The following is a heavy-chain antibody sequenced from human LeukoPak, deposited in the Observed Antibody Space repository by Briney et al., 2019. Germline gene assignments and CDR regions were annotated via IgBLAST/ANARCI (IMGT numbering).Heavy chain of an antibody. J-gene: IGHJ4*02. D-gene: IGHD3-22*01. CDR1: GYTFTSYD. CDR2: MNPNSGNT. CDR3: ARGQYYHDSSGYFRGFDY. Sequence: ASVKVSCKASGYTFTSYDINWVRQATGQGLEWMGWMNPNSGNTGYAQKFQGRVTMTRNTSISTAYMELSSLRSEDTAVYYCARGQYYHDSSGYFRGFDYWGQGTLVTVSS. V-gene: IGHV1-8*01.